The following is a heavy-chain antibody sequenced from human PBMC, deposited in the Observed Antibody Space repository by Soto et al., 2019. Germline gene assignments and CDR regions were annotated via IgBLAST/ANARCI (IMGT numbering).Heavy chain of an antibody. D-gene: IGHD3-22*01. CDR3: ARWGDAHYYDSSAMPWPI. CDR2: MNPNSGNT. J-gene: IGHJ3*02. Sequence: ASVKVSCKASGYTFTSYDINWVRQATGQGLEWMGWMNPNSGNTGYAQKFQGRVTMTRNTSISTAYMELSSLRSEDTAVYYCARWGDAHYYDSSAMPWPIWGQGTMVTVSS. V-gene: IGHV1-8*01. CDR1: GYTFTSYD.